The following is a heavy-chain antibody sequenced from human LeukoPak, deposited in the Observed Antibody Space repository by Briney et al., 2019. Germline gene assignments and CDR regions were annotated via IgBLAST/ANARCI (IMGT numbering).Heavy chain of an antibody. CDR2: IYYSGST. J-gene: IGHJ4*02. Sequence: SETLSLTCTVSGGSISSYYWSWIRQPPGKGLEWIGYIYYSGSTNYNPSLKSRVTISVDMSKNQFSLKLSSVTAADTAVYYCARHYSSGWYGYWGQGTLVTVSS. D-gene: IGHD6-19*01. V-gene: IGHV4-59*01. CDR3: ARHYSSGWYGY. CDR1: GGSISSYY.